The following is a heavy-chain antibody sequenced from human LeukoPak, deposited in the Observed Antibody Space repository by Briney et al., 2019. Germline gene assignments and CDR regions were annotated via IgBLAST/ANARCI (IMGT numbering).Heavy chain of an antibody. CDR1: GFTFSSYS. CDR3: AKDLRDYYDSSGQPD. J-gene: IGHJ4*02. Sequence: GGSLRLSXAASGFTFSSYSMNWVRQAPGKGLEWVSSISSSSSYIYYADSVKGRFTISRDNAKNSLYLQMNSLRAEDTAVYYCAKDLRDYYDSSGQPDWGQGTLVTVSS. V-gene: IGHV3-21*01. D-gene: IGHD3-22*01. CDR2: ISSSSSYI.